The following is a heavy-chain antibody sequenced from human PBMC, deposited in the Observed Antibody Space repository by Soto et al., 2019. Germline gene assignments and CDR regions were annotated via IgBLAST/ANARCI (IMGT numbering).Heavy chain of an antibody. D-gene: IGHD2-15*01. V-gene: IGHV1-46*01. CDR1: GYSLTTYY. CDR2: IDPSGTST. J-gene: IGHJ4*02. CDR3: ARDPGGYCDAGSCYYFDY. Sequence: QVHLVQSGAEVKKPGASVKVSCKASGYSLTTYYMHWVRQAPGEGLEWMGRIDPSGTSTTYALKFQGRVTMSRDTYTSTVYLEVTSLRSEDTAVYFCARDPGGYCDAGSCYYFDYWGQGTLVSVSS.